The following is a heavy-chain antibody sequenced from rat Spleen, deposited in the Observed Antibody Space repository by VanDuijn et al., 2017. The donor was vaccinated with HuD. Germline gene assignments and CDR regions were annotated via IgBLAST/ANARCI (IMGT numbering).Heavy chain of an antibody. Sequence: EVQLQESGPGLVKPSQSLSLTCSVTAYSITSSYRWSWIRKFPGNKLEWMGYINSAGSTNYNPSLKSRIPITRDTSKNQFFLQVNSVTAEDTATYYCARGYYDGTQGFAYWGQGTLVTVSS. CDR3: ARGYYDGTQGFAY. CDR2: INSAGST. CDR1: AYSITSSYR. V-gene: IGHV3-3*01. D-gene: IGHD1-12*02. J-gene: IGHJ3*01.